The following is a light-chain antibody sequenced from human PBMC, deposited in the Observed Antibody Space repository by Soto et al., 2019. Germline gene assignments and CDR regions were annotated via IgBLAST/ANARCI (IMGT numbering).Light chain of an antibody. CDR3: QAYDYSLTASV. J-gene: IGLJ3*02. Sequence: QSVLTQPPSVSGAPGQRVTISCTGRSSNIGAGYDVHWYQQLPGAAPKLVIFGNRNRPSGVPERFSGSKSGTSASLAITGLQAEDEADYYCQAYDYSLTASVFGGGTKVTVL. CDR1: SSNIGAGYD. CDR2: GNR. V-gene: IGLV1-40*01.